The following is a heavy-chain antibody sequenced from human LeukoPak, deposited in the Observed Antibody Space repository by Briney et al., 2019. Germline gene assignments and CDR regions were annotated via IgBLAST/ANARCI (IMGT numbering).Heavy chain of an antibody. CDR2: ISGDGGST. V-gene: IGHV3-43*02. Sequence: PGGSLRLSCAASGFTFDDYAMQWVRQAPGKGLEGVSLISGDGGSTYYADSVKGRFTISRDNSKNSLYLQMNSLRTEDTALYYCAKDISYFDWLGAFDIWGQGTMVTVSS. D-gene: IGHD3-9*01. CDR3: AKDISYFDWLGAFDI. CDR1: GFTFDDYA. J-gene: IGHJ3*02.